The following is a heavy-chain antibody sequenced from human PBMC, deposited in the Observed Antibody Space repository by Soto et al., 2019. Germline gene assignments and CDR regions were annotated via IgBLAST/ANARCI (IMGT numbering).Heavy chain of an antibody. V-gene: IGHV2-70*11. CDR1: GFSLSTSAMC. D-gene: IGHD4-17*01. Sequence: ASGPTLVNPTQTLTLTCTFSGFSLSTSAMCVNWIRQPPGKALEWLARIDWNDDKYYTTSLRTRLTISKDTSKNQVVLTMTNMDPVDTATYYCARILYYADSHSGPLDFWGQGTMVTVSS. J-gene: IGHJ3*01. CDR2: IDWNDDK. CDR3: ARILYYADSHSGPLDF.